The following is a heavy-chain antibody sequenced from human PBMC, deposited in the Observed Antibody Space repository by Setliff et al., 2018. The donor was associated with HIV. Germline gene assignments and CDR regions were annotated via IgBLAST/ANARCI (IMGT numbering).Heavy chain of an antibody. CDR3: ARPRLHNYYYYGMDV. V-gene: IGHV4-38-2*02. CDR2: IYHSGST. Sequence: SETLSLTCTVSGYSISSGYYWGWIRQPPGKGLEWIGSIYHSGSTYYNPSLKSRVTISVDTSTNQFSLKLSSVTAADTAVYYCARPRLHNYYYYGMDVWGQGTTVTVSS. D-gene: IGHD2-21*02. J-gene: IGHJ6*02. CDR1: GYSISSGYY.